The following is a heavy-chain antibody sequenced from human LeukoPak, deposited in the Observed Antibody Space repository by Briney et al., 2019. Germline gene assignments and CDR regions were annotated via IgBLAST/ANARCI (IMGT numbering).Heavy chain of an antibody. CDR2: IYYSGST. V-gene: IGHV4-59*01. Sequence: PSETLSLTYTVSGGSISSYYWSWIRQPPGKGLEWIGYIYYSGSTNYNPSLKSRVTISVDTSKNQFSLKLSSVTAADTAVYYCAGRYYDSSGYYPHFDYWGQGTLVTVSS. CDR1: GGSISSYY. CDR3: AGRYYDSSGYYPHFDY. D-gene: IGHD3-22*01. J-gene: IGHJ4*02.